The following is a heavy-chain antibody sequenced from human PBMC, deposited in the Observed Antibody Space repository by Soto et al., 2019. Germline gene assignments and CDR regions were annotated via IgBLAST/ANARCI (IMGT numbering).Heavy chain of an antibody. J-gene: IGHJ4*02. V-gene: IGHV2-5*02. CDR2: IYWDGES. CDR1: GFSFPTTRMG. Sequence: GSGPTLVNPAETLTLTCTFSGFSFPTTRMGVGWTRQPPGKALEWLAIIYWDGESRYNPLLRRRLTLTEDTSKNQVVLTMTNMDPKDTVTYYCAHRDSTGTRTYFDSWGQGIPVTVSS. CDR3: AHRDSTGTRTYFDS. D-gene: IGHD1-1*01.